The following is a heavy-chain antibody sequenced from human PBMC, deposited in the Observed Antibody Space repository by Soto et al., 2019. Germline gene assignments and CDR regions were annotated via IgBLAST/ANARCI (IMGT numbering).Heavy chain of an antibody. J-gene: IGHJ6*02. D-gene: IGHD2-2*01. CDR1: GGTFGSYA. CDR2: IIPIPGTA. CDR3: ARSQGSSTSLEIDSYCYYGMDV. Sequence: QVQLVQSGAEVKKPGSSVKVSCKASGGTFGSYAISWVRQAPGQGLEWMGGIIPIPGTANYAQKFQGRVTIAEDESTSTAYMELSRLRSEDTAVYYCARSQGSSTSLEIDSYCYYGMDVWCQGTTVTVSS. V-gene: IGHV1-69*01.